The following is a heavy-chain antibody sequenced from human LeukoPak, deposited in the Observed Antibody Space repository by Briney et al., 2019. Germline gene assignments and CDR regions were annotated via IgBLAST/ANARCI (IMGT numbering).Heavy chain of an antibody. Sequence: GGSLRLSCAASGFTFSSYSMNCVRQAPGKGLEWVSSISSSSSYIYYADSVKGRFTISRDNSKNSLYLQINSLRAEDTAVYYCARVAEAAAFDSWGQGTLVTVSS. CDR2: ISSSSSYI. CDR1: GFTFSSYS. CDR3: ARVAEAAAFDS. D-gene: IGHD6-13*01. V-gene: IGHV3-21*06. J-gene: IGHJ4*02.